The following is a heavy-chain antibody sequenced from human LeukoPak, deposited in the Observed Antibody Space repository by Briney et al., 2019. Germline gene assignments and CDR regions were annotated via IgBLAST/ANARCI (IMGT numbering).Heavy chain of an antibody. CDR1: GFTFSSYA. D-gene: IGHD2-2*01. J-gene: IGHJ4*02. Sequence: GGSLRLSCAASGFTFSSYAMSWVRQAPGKGLEWVSAISGSGGSTYYADSVKGRFTISRDNSKNTLYLPMNRLRAEETAVYYCAQLGGYCSSPSSGSPFAYWGQGTLVTVYS. CDR2: ISGSGGST. V-gene: IGHV3-23*01. CDR3: AQLGGYCSSPSSGSPFAY.